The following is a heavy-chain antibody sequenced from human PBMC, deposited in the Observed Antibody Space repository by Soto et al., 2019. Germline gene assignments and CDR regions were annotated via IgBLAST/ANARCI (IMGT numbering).Heavy chain of an antibody. J-gene: IGHJ6*02. Sequence: TLSLTCAIAGDSVWSNSAAWNWIRQSPSRGLEWLGRTYYRSKWYNDYAVSVKSRITINPDTSKNQFSLQLNSVTPEDTAVYYCARHGDDGDYYYYGMDVWGQGTTVTVSS. CDR2: TYYRSKWYN. V-gene: IGHV6-1*01. CDR3: ARHGDDGDYYYYGMDV. D-gene: IGHD4-17*01. CDR1: GDSVWSNSAA.